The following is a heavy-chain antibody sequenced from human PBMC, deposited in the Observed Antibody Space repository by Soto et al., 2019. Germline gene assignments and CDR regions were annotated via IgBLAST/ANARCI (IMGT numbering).Heavy chain of an antibody. D-gene: IGHD1-1*01. CDR1: GFTFSNYG. V-gene: IGHV3-33*01. CDR3: ARDRGSDDPIDF. CDR2: VWHDGKTK. J-gene: IGHJ4*02. Sequence: GGSLRLSCAASGFTFSNYGMHWVRQAPGKGLEWVAVVWHDGKTKYYADSVEGRFTISRDNSRNTLFLQMNSLRAEDTAVYHCARDRGSDDPIDFWGQGTLVTVSS.